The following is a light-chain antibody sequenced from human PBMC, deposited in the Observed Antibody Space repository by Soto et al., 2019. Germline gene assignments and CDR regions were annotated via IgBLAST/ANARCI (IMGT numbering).Light chain of an antibody. Sequence: QSALTQPASVSGSPGQSITISCTGTSSDVGGYNYVSWYQQHPGKAPKLMIYEVSNRPSGVSSRFPGSKSGNTASLTISGRQAEDEADYYCSSYTSSSTDVFGTGTKLTVL. V-gene: IGLV2-14*01. CDR1: SSDVGGYNY. CDR2: EVS. J-gene: IGLJ1*01. CDR3: SSYTSSSTDV.